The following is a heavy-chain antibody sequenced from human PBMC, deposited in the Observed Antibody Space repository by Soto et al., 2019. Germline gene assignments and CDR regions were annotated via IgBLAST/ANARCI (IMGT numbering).Heavy chain of an antibody. CDR1: GGTFNTFA. V-gene: IGHV1-69*06. Sequence: QVQLVQSGAEVKKPGSSMKVSCKASGGTFNTFAISWVRQAPGQGLEWMGGIIPVLGPAFYAPKFQGRVTITAEKSTTTAYLELSNLTSEDTAVYYCARAAKRYFDYWGQGTLVIVSS. CDR2: IIPVLGPA. J-gene: IGHJ4*02. CDR3: ARAAKRYFDY.